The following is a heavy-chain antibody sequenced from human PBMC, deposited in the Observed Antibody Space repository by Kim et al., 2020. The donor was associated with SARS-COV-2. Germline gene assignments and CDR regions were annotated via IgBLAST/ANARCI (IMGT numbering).Heavy chain of an antibody. CDR3: ARDGRFGEFYGMDV. D-gene: IGHD3-10*01. Sequence: PSPKTRVTISVDSSTHQFPLKLSSVTAADTAVYYCARDGRFGEFYGMDVWGQGTTVTVSS. V-gene: IGHV4-59*01. J-gene: IGHJ6*02.